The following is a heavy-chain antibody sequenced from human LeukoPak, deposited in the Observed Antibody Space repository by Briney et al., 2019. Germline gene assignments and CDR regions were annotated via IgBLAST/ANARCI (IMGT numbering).Heavy chain of an antibody. Sequence: PGGSLRLSCAASGFTLSSYAMSWVRQGPGKGLEWVSAISVSGNTYHADSVKGRFTISRDSSKNTLYLQMNSLRAEDTAVYYCARGGSYLSAFDIWGQGTMVTVSS. D-gene: IGHD1-26*01. V-gene: IGHV3-23*01. CDR3: ARGGSYLSAFDI. CDR1: GFTLSSYA. J-gene: IGHJ3*02. CDR2: ISVSGNT.